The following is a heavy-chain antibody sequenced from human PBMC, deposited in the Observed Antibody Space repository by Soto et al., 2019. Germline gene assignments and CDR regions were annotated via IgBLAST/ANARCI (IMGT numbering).Heavy chain of an antibody. CDR1: GGSFSPNY. CDR3: ATYYDSSGYYYFDY. CDR2: IYHSGSA. Sequence: SETLSLTCTVSGGSFSPNYWCWFRQPPGKGLEWIGYIYHSGSANYNPSLKSRVTISVDTSKNQFSLKLSSVTAADTAVYYCATYYDSSGYYYFDYWGQGTRVTVS. D-gene: IGHD3-22*01. V-gene: IGHV4-59*12. J-gene: IGHJ4*02.